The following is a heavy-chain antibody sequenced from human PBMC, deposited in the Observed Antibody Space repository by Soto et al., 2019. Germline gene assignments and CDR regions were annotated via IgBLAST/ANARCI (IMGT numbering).Heavy chain of an antibody. D-gene: IGHD6-6*01. J-gene: IGHJ6*04. CDR3: ARAKYSSSYYYYGMDV. CDR1: GYSFTSYW. CDR2: IYPGDSDT. V-gene: IGHV5-51*01. Sequence: PGDSLKISCKGSGYSFTSYWIGWVRQMPVKGLEWMWIIYPGDSDTRYSPSFQGQVTISADKSISTAYLQCSSLKASDTAMYYCARAKYSSSYYYYGMDVWGKGTRVTVSS.